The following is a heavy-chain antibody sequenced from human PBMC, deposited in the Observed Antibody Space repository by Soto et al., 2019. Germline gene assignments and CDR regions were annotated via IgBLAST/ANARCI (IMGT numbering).Heavy chain of an antibody. V-gene: IGHV3-23*01. D-gene: IGHD6-13*01. Sequence: GGSLRLSCAASGFTFSSYAMSWVRQAPGKGLEWVSAISGSGGSTYYADSMKGRLTTPRGNSKKTLYLQMNSLRAEDTAVYYCANLIAAAGTSISVPFDYWGQGTLVTVSS. CDR2: ISGSGGST. CDR1: GFTFSSYA. CDR3: ANLIAAAGTSISVPFDY. J-gene: IGHJ4*02.